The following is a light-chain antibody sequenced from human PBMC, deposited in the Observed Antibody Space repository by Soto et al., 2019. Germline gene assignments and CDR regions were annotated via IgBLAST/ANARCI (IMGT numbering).Light chain of an antibody. CDR3: PKYNLPSFT. V-gene: IGKV1-27*01. J-gene: IGKJ3*01. CDR2: AAS. Sequence: DIQMTQSPSSLAASVGDRVTISCRASQGISNYLAWYQQKPGKVPKLLIYAASTLQSGVSSRFTGSGSGTDFTLTISSLQPQEVATYYCPKYNLPSFTFGPGNKVDIK. CDR1: QGISNY.